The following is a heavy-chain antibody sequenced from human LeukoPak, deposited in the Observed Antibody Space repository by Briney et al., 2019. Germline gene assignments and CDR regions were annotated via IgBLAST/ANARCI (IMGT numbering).Heavy chain of an antibody. Sequence: GGSLRLSCAASGFTFSSYSMNWVRQAPGKGLDWVSSISSSSSYIYYADSVKGRFTISRDNARNSLYLQMNSLRAEDTAVYYCARDLGYYYDSSVNWFDPWGQGTLVTVSS. V-gene: IGHV3-21*01. D-gene: IGHD3-22*01. CDR2: ISSSSSYI. J-gene: IGHJ5*02. CDR3: ARDLGYYYDSSVNWFDP. CDR1: GFTFSSYS.